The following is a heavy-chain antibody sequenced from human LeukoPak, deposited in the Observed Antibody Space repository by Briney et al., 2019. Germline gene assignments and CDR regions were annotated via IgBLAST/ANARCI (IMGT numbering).Heavy chain of an antibody. CDR2: IQNDESKT. Sequence: GGSLRLSCAASGFSFSAYGMHWVRQAPGKGLEWVAYIQNDESKTHYTDSVKGRFTISRDISKSTLYLQMNRLRAEDTAVYYCAKGNDALLGYWGQGTLVTVSS. J-gene: IGHJ4*02. D-gene: IGHD3-16*01. CDR1: GFSFSAYG. V-gene: IGHV3-30*02. CDR3: AKGNDALLGY.